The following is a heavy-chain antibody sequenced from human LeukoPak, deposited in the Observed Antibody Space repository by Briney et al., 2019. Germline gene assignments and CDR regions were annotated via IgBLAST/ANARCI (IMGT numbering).Heavy chain of an antibody. CDR2: ISWKSGTI. D-gene: IGHD3-10*01. CDR3: VKDMGDYGSGTFDI. CDR1: GFTFSSFA. V-gene: IGHV3-9*01. Sequence: PGGSLRLSCSASGFTFSSFAMNWVRQAPGKGLEWVSGISWKSGTIGYADSVKGRFTISRDNAKNSLYVQMNSLRAEDTALYYCVKDMGDYGSGTFDIWGQGTMVTVSS. J-gene: IGHJ3*02.